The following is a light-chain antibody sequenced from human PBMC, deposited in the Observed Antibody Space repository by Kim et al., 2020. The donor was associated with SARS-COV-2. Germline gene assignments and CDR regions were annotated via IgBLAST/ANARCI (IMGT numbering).Light chain of an antibody. V-gene: IGKV3-20*01. J-gene: IGKJ2*01. CDR3: QQFGSSPYT. CDR2: GAS. CDR1: QSVSRTY. Sequence: EIVLTRSPVTLSLSPGEKATLSGRASQSVSRTYLAWYQQKPGQAPRLLIHGASRRATGIPDRFSGGGSVTDFTRTVSRLEPEDFAVYFCQQFGSSPYTFGQGTKLDI.